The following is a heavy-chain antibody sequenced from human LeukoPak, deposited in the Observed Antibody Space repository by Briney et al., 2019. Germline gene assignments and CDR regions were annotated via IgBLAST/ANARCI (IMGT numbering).Heavy chain of an antibody. CDR3: ARVRPSNSPYFDY. D-gene: IGHD4-11*01. CDR2: INPNSGGT. J-gene: IGHJ4*02. Sequence: ASVKVSCKASGYTFTSYYMHWVRQAPGQGLEWMGRINPNSGGTNYAQKFQGRVTMTRDTSISTAYMELSRLRSDDTAVYYCARVRPSNSPYFDYWGQGTLVTVSS. CDR1: GYTFTSYY. V-gene: IGHV1-2*06.